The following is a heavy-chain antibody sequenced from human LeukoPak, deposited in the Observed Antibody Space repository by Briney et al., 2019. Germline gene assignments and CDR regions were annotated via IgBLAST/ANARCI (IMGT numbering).Heavy chain of an antibody. Sequence: GGSLRLSCVASGFTFSSHGMHWVRQAPGKGLEWVAVISYNGSNKYYADSVKGRFTISRDNSKNTLYLQMNSLRAEDTAVYYCAKPPQDSSSWYYFDYWGQGTLVTVSS. J-gene: IGHJ4*02. CDR1: GFTFSSHG. V-gene: IGHV3-30*18. D-gene: IGHD6-13*01. CDR2: ISYNGSNK. CDR3: AKPPQDSSSWYYFDY.